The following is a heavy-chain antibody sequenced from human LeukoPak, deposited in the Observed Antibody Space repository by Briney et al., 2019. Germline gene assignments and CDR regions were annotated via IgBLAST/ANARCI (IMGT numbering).Heavy chain of an antibody. CDR2: ISYHGSDK. V-gene: IGHV3-30*03. D-gene: IGHD5-18*01. J-gene: IGHJ4*02. CDR3: ARDRGYSYGPPDY. Sequence: GGSLRLSCAASGFTFSNYGMHWIRQAPGKGLEWVAVISYHGSDKFYADSVQGRFTISRDNSKNTLCLQMNSLRAEDTAVYFCARDRGYSYGPPDYWGQGTLVTVSS. CDR1: GFTFSNYG.